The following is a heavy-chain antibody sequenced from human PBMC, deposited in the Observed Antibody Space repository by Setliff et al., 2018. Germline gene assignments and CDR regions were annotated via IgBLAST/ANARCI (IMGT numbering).Heavy chain of an antibody. D-gene: IGHD3-16*01. V-gene: IGHV1-2*06. J-gene: IGHJ3*02. CDR2: INPSSGAT. Sequence: ASVKVSCKASGYTFTGYYMYWVRQAPGQGLEWMGRINPSSGATIYAQKFQGRVTMTSDTSIITAYMELGRLRSDDTAVYFCARDGGGDSDAFDIWGQGTMVTV. CDR3: ARDGGGDSDAFDI. CDR1: GYTFTGYY.